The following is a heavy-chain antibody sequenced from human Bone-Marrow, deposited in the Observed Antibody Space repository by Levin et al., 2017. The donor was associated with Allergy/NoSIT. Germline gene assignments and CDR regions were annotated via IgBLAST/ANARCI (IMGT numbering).Heavy chain of an antibody. D-gene: IGHD3-10*01. J-gene: IGHJ6*02. CDR2: IDYSGTT. Sequence: SQTLSLTCGVSGGSVSSGNWWGWVRQSPGKGLEWIGEIDYSGTTNYNPSLKSRVTISVDKSKEQLSLKLTSVTAADTGRYDCVSHYHGTGFYGMDVWGQGTTVTVSS. V-gene: IGHV4-4*02. CDR1: GGSVSSGNW. CDR3: VSHYHGTGFYGMDV.